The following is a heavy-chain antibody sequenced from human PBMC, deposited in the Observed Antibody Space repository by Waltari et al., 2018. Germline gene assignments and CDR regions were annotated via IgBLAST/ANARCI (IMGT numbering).Heavy chain of an antibody. CDR1: GGSISSSSYY. CDR2: IYYSGST. D-gene: IGHD3-22*01. J-gene: IGHJ3*02. Sequence: QLQLQESGPGLVKPSETLSLTCTVTGGSISSSSYYWGWFRQPPGKGLEWIGSIYYSGSTYYNPSLKSRVTISVDTSKNQFSLKLSSVTAADTAVYYCAREGYYYDSSGSLYAFDIWGQGTMVTVSS. CDR3: AREGYYYDSSGSLYAFDI. V-gene: IGHV4-39*02.